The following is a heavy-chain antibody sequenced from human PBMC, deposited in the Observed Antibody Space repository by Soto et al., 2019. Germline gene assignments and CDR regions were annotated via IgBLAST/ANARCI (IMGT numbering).Heavy chain of an antibody. D-gene: IGHD3-16*01. Sequence: QVQLVESGGGVVQPGRSLRLSCAASGFTFSTYGMHWVRQAPGKGLEWVAVIWYDGSKEYYADSVQGRFTISRDNSRNTLYLQINSLRAEDTAVYYCARDYEPLNTGIRRGGFDSWGQGTLVTVSS. CDR1: GFTFSTYG. CDR2: IWYDGSKE. V-gene: IGHV3-33*01. CDR3: ARDYEPLNTGIRRGGFDS. J-gene: IGHJ4*02.